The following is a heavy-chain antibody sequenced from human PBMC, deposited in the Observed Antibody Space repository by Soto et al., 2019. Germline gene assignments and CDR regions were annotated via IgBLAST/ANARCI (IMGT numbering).Heavy chain of an antibody. CDR2: FDPEDGET. Sequence: ASVKVSCKVSGYTLTELSMHWVRQAPGKGLEWMGGFDPEDGETIYAQKFQGRVTMTTDTSTSTAYMELRSLRSDDTAVYYCARDMAAAGFDWFDPWGQGTLVTVSS. CDR1: GYTLTELS. J-gene: IGHJ5*02. V-gene: IGHV1-24*01. D-gene: IGHD6-13*01. CDR3: ARDMAAAGFDWFDP.